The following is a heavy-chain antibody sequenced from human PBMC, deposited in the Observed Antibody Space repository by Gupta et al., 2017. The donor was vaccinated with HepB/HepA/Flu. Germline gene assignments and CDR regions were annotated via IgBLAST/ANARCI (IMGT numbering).Heavy chain of an antibody. Sequence: QAQLVQSGAEVKTPGSSVKVSCRASGGTFTTHSINWVRQAPGRGLEWMGGIIPVFGRTFYAQSFQDRVIITADESTSTIYMELSSLRSEDTAVYYCARRPWHMTPVTIKGFNVWGQGTIINVSS. CDR3: ARRPWHMTPVTIKGFNV. D-gene: IGHD4-17*01. CDR2: IIPVFGRT. CDR1: GGTFTTHS. V-gene: IGHV1-69*01. J-gene: IGHJ3*01.